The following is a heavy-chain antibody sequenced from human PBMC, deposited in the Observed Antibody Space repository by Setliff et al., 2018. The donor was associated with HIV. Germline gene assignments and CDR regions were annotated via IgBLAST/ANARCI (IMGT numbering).Heavy chain of an antibody. CDR1: GYTFSSHS. CDR3: ARDGCDGNKCYLYNWFDP. Sequence: GASVKVSCKASGYTFSSHSIHWVRQAPGQGLEWMGWINAGNGNTKYSQKFQRRSTITRDTSASTVFMELSSLTSKDTAVYYCARDGCDGNKCYLYNWFDPWGQGTLVTVSS. V-gene: IGHV1-3*01. D-gene: IGHD2-15*01. CDR2: INAGNGNT. J-gene: IGHJ5*02.